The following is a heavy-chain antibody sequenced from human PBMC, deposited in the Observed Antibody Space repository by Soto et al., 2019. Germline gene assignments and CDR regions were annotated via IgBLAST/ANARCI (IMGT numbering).Heavy chain of an antibody. CDR2: INPSGGST. D-gene: IGHD2-21*02. CDR1: GLTFSRYC. J-gene: IGHJ3*02. Sequence: SVKFSGKAAGLTFSRYCMDWVRQGPGQGLEWMGIINPSGGSTSYAQKFQGRVTMTRDTSTSTVYMELSSLRSEDTAVYYCARDIVVVTATPERAFDIWGQGTMVTVSS. CDR3: ARDIVVVTATPERAFDI. V-gene: IGHV1-46*01.